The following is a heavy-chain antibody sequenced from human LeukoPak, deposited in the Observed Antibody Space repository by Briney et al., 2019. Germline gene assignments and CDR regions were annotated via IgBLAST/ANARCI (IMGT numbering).Heavy chain of an antibody. CDR1: GLTFSTYW. CDR3: ARGGLFAYYFDY. CDR2: IKGDEMTT. V-gene: IGHV3-74*01. J-gene: IGHJ4*02. D-gene: IGHD3-10*02. Sequence: GGSLRLSCAASGLTFSTYWMHWVREVPGKGVEWVSRIKGDEMTTNYADSVEGRFTISRDNAKNTVYLEINSLRAEDTAVYYCARGGLFAYYFDYWGQGTLVTVSS.